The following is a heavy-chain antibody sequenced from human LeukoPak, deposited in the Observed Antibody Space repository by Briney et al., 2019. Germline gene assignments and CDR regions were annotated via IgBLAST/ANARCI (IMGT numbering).Heavy chain of an antibody. CDR2: IKQDGSEK. CDR1: GFTFSSYW. Sequence: GSLRLSCAASGFTFSSYWMSWVRQAPGKGLEWVANIKQDGSEKYYVDSVKGRFTISRDNAKNSLYLQMNSLRAEDTAVYYCARGGPYYYDSSGYSFYWGQGTLVTVSS. V-gene: IGHV3-7*01. D-gene: IGHD3-22*01. J-gene: IGHJ4*02. CDR3: ARGGPYYYDSSGYSFY.